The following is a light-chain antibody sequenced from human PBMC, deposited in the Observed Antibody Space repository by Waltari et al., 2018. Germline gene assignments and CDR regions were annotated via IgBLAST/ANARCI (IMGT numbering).Light chain of an antibody. Sequence: EIVMTQSPATLSVSPGERATLSCRASQSVNSNLAWYQQKTGQAPRPLIYGASTRATGIPARFSGSGSGTEFTLTISSMQSEDFAVYHCQQYNNWPPWTFGQGTKVEIK. V-gene: IGKV3-15*01. J-gene: IGKJ1*01. CDR1: QSVNSN. CDR3: QQYNNWPPWT. CDR2: GAS.